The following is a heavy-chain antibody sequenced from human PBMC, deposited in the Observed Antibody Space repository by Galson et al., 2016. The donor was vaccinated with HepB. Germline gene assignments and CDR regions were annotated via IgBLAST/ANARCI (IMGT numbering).Heavy chain of an antibody. J-gene: IGHJ6*02. D-gene: IGHD3-16*02. Sequence: SLRLSCAASGFTVSSNYMSWVRQAPGKGLEWVSVIYSGGSTYYADSVKGRFTLSRDNSKNTLYLQMNSLRAEDTAVYYCARAPTGVLVYYGLDVWGQGTTVTVSS. CDR1: GFTVSSNY. V-gene: IGHV3-53*01. CDR2: IYSGGST. CDR3: ARAPTGVLVYYGLDV.